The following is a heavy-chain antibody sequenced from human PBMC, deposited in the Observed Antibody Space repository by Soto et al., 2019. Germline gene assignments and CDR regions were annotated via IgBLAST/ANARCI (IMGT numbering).Heavy chain of an antibody. J-gene: IGHJ3*02. V-gene: IGHV3-74*01. D-gene: IGHD1-26*01. Sequence: EAHLVESGGGLPQPGGSLRLSCVASGFNFSPYFMAWVRQGPGRGLEWVSHIKGDGTTTAYADSVRGRFIISRDNSRNTLFLQMNSLRDEDTAVYYCARDRGTPDSFDIWGKGTTVIVSS. CDR2: IKGDGTTT. CDR3: ARDRGTPDSFDI. CDR1: GFNFSPYF.